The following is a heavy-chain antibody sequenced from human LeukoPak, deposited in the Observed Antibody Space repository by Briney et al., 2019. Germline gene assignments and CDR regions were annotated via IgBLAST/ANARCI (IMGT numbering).Heavy chain of an antibody. CDR3: AKPSPGTGDILTGYLSY. D-gene: IGHD3-9*01. Sequence: PGGSLRLSCAASGFTFSSYAISWVRQAPGKGLEWVSAISGSGGSTYSADSVKGRFTISRDNSKNTLYLQMNSLRAEDTAVYYCAKPSPGTGDILTGYLSYWGQGTLVTVSS. CDR1: GFTFSSYA. J-gene: IGHJ4*02. V-gene: IGHV3-23*01. CDR2: ISGSGGST.